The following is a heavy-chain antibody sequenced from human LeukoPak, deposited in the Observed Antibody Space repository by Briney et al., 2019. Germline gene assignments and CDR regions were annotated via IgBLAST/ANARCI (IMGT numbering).Heavy chain of an antibody. D-gene: IGHD2-15*01. CDR2: INPNSGGT. CDR3: AREVCSGGSCYAVFDY. J-gene: IGHJ4*02. CDR1: GYTFTGYY. Sequence: GASVKVSCKASGYTFTGYYMHWVRQAPGQGLEWMGWINPNSGGTNYAQKFQGRVTMTRETSISTAYMELSRLRSDDTAVYYCAREVCSGGSCYAVFDYWGQGTLVTVSS. V-gene: IGHV1-2*02.